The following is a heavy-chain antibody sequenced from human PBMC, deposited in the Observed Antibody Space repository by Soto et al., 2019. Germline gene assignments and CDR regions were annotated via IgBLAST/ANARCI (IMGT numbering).Heavy chain of an antibody. Sequence: VQLVESGGGLVEPGGSIRLSCVASGFTFTKAYMTWVRQAPGKGLEWVGRIKGSHAGGTTDYATSVKGRFTISRDDSINTLYLQMNSLKTEDTSVYYCATEGGYPGSNLYGAYWGQGTLVTVSS. J-gene: IGHJ4*02. V-gene: IGHV3-15*01. CDR2: IKGSHAGGTT. CDR1: GFTFTKAY. CDR3: ATEGGYPGSNLYGAY. D-gene: IGHD1-26*01.